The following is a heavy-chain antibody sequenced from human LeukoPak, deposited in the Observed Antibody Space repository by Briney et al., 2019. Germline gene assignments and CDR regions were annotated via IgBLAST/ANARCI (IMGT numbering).Heavy chain of an antibody. V-gene: IGHV1-69*06. CDR3: ARTYSSGEITFDY. Sequence: SVKVSCKASGGTFSSYAISWVRQAPGQGLEWMGGIIPIFGTANYAQKFQGRVTITADKSTSTAYMELSSLRSEDTAVYYCARTYSSGEITFDYWGQGTLVTVSS. CDR2: IIPIFGTA. CDR1: GGTFSSYA. D-gene: IGHD6-19*01. J-gene: IGHJ4*02.